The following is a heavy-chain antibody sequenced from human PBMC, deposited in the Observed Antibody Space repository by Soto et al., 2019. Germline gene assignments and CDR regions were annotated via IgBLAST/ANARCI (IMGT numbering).Heavy chain of an antibody. CDR2: VRSETYGGST. Sequence: SLRLSCSASGFVFGDYAVTWVRQAPGKGLEWVGFVRSETYGGSTEYAASVKGRFRISRDDSESIAYLQMTNLKTEDTAVYYCTRGRGTSGWYADYWGKGIRVTVSS. D-gene: IGHD6-13*01. CDR3: TRGRGTSGWYADY. V-gene: IGHV3-49*04. CDR1: GFVFGDYA. J-gene: IGHJ4*02.